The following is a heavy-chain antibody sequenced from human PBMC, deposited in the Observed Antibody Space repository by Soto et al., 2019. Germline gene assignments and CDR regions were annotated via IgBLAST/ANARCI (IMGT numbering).Heavy chain of an antibody. CDR2: ISAYNGNT. CDR3: ARMGIGYAPSYDAFDI. V-gene: IGHV1-18*01. CDR1: GYTFTSYC. D-gene: IGHD1-1*01. J-gene: IGHJ3*02. Sequence: ASVKVSCKASGYTFTSYCISWVRQAPGQGLEWMGWISAYNGNTNYAQKLQGRVTMTTDTSTSTAYMELRSLRSDDTAVYYCARMGIGYAPSYDAFDIWGQGTMVTVSS.